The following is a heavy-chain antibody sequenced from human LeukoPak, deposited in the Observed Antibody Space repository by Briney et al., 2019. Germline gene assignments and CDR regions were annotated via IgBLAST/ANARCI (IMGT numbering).Heavy chain of an antibody. CDR1: GYTFTSYG. Sequence: ASVKVSCKASGYTFTSYGISWVRQAPGQGLEWMGWISAYNGNTNYAQKLQGRVTMTTDTSTSTAYMELRSLRSDDTAVYYCARAPDYYDSSGYSGTFDYWGQGTLVTVSS. CDR3: ARAPDYYDSSGYSGTFDY. D-gene: IGHD3-22*01. CDR2: ISAYNGNT. J-gene: IGHJ4*02. V-gene: IGHV1-18*01.